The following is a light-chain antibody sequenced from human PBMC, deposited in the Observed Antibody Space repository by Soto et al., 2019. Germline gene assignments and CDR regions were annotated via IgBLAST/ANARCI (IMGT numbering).Light chain of an antibody. CDR1: SSDVGGYNY. Sequence: QSVLTQPPSASGSPGQSVTISCAGTSSDVGGYNYVSWYQQYPGKVPKLMIYEVSERPSGVPDRFSGSKSGNTAFLTVSGLQAEDEADYYCLSYADTAYVFVTGTKVTVL. CDR3: LSYADTAYV. V-gene: IGLV2-8*01. CDR2: EVS. J-gene: IGLJ1*01.